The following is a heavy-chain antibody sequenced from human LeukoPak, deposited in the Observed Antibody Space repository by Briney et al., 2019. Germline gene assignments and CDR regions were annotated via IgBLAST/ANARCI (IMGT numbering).Heavy chain of an antibody. CDR2: IYYSGST. CDR3: AREVNSSTWRPLDF. D-gene: IGHD6-13*01. Sequence: PSETLSLTCTVSGGSISSYYWSWIRQPPGKGLEWIGYIYYSGSTNYNPSLKSRVTMSVDTSNNQFSLKLTSMTAADTAVYYCAREVNSSTWRPLDFWGQGTLVTVSS. J-gene: IGHJ4*02. V-gene: IGHV4-59*12. CDR1: GGSISSYY.